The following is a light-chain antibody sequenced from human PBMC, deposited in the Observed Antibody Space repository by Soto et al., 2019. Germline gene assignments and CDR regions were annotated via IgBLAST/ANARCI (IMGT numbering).Light chain of an antibody. CDR1: QTISSNN. CDR2: GTS. V-gene: IGKV3-20*01. CDR3: QQYGSWT. J-gene: IGKJ1*01. Sequence: EIVLTXSPGTLSVSPGERATLSCRASQTISSNNLAWYQQKPGQAPSLLIYGTSSRATGIPDRFSGSGSGTDFTLTISRLEPEDSAIYYCQQYGSWTFGQGTKVEI.